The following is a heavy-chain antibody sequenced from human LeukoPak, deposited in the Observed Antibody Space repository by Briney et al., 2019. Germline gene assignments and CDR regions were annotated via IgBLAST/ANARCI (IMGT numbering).Heavy chain of an antibody. Sequence: SETLSLTCAVYGGSFSGYYWSWIHQPPGKGLEWIGEINHSGSTNYNPSLKSRVTISVDTSKNQFSLKLSSVTAADTAVYYCARGRKVPIAVAGNYYYYYYMDVWGKGTTVTVSS. CDR3: ARGRKVPIAVAGNYYYYYYMDV. CDR1: GGSFSGYY. CDR2: INHSGST. V-gene: IGHV4-34*01. J-gene: IGHJ6*03. D-gene: IGHD6-19*01.